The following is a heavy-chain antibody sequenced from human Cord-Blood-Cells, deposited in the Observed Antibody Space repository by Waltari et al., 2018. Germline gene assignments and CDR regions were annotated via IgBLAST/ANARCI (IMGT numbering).Heavy chain of an antibody. CDR2: IIPILGIA. Sequence: QVQLVQSGAEVKKPGSSVKVSCKASGGTFSSYAISWVRQAPGQGLEWMGRIIPILGIANYAQKFQGRVTITADKSTSTAYMELSSPRSEDTAVYYCAAVSSSDAFDIWGQGTMVTVSS. CDR3: AAVSSSDAFDI. D-gene: IGHD6-6*01. CDR1: GGTFSSYA. J-gene: IGHJ3*02. V-gene: IGHV1-69*09.